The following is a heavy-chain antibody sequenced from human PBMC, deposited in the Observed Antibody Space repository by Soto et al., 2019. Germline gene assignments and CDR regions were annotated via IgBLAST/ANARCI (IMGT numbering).Heavy chain of an antibody. D-gene: IGHD6-6*01. CDR2: IGTAGDT. V-gene: IGHV3-13*01. CDR3: ARALKYSGSSSHSGMDV. J-gene: IGHJ6*02. CDR1: GFTFSNYD. Sequence: EVQLVESGGGLAQPGGSLRLSCAASGFTFSNYDMHWVRQVTGKGLEWISSIGTAGDTYYAGSVRGRFTISRENAKNSLYLHTTSLRAGDPAVYYCARALKYSGSSSHSGMDVWGQGTTVTVSS.